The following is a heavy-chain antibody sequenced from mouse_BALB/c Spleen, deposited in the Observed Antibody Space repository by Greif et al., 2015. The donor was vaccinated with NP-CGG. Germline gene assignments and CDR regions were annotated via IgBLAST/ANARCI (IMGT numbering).Heavy chain of an antibody. CDR3: ARDGNYARYYFDY. CDR2: IDPANGNT. V-gene: IGHV14-3*02. J-gene: IGHJ2*01. Sequence: EVMLVESGAELVKPGASVKLSCTASGFNIKDTYMHWVKQRPEQGLEWIGRIDPANGNTKYDPKFQGKATITADTSSNTAYLQLSSLTSEDTAVYYFARDGNYARYYFDYWGQGTTLTVSS. D-gene: IGHD2-1*01. CDR1: GFNIKDTY.